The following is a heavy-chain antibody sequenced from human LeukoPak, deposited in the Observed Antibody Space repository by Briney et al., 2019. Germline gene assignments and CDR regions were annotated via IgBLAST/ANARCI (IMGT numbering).Heavy chain of an antibody. D-gene: IGHD3-3*01. CDR1: GFSFNTHG. V-gene: IGHV3-33*06. CDR3: AKDMAIQFLEPAF. CDR2: IWFDGSVK. Sequence: GGPLGLSCAASGFSFNTHGMHWVRQAPGKGLEWVAAIWFDGSVKHYSDAVKGRFTISRDNSLDTLYLQMNSLRVEDTAMYYCAKDMAIQFLEPAFWGQGTLVTVSS. J-gene: IGHJ4*02.